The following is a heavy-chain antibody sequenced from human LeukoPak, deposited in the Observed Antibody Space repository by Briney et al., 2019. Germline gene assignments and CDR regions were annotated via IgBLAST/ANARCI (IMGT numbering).Heavy chain of an antibody. CDR3: ARRRDYIDS. J-gene: IGHJ4*02. CDR2: ISTSGSTI. Sequence: GGSLRLACAASGFSFSDYYMSWIRQAPGKGLEWLSYISTSGSTIYYADSVKGRFTISRDNAKSSLYLQMSSLGAEDTAVYYCARRRDYIDSWGQGTLVTVSS. V-gene: IGHV3-11*01. CDR1: GFSFSDYY.